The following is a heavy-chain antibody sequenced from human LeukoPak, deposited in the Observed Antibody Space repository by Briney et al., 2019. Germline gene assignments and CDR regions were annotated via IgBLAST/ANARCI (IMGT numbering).Heavy chain of an antibody. V-gene: IGHV1-2*02. CDR2: ISPDCGDT. CDR3: AAGGYYSFLVS. Sequence: ASVKVSCKASGYTFTSYGISWVRQAPGQGLEWMGWISPDCGDTNFAQKFQGRVTMTRDTSIRTVYMELSRLRSDDTAIYYCAAGGYYSFLVSWGQGTLVTVSS. D-gene: IGHD3-10*01. J-gene: IGHJ5*02. CDR1: GYTFTSYG.